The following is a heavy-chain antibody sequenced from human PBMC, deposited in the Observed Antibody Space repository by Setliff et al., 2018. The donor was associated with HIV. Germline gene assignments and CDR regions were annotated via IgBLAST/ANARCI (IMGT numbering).Heavy chain of an antibody. CDR1: GGSISSSSYY. Sequence: SETLSLTCTVSGGSISSSSYYWGXSRQPPGKGLEWIGSIHCSGSTYYNASLASRVTISVDTSKNQSSLKLSSVTAADTAFYYCAREGSGYYPRYIHDWGQGTLVTVSS. V-gene: IGHV4-39*07. CDR2: IHCSGST. D-gene: IGHD3-22*01. J-gene: IGHJ1*01. CDR3: AREGSGYYPRYIHD.